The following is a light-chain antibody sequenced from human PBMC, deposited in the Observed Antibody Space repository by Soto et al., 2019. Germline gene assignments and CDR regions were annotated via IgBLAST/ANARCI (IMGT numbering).Light chain of an antibody. Sequence: EIVLTQSPGTLSLSPGEGATLSCRASQSLSSSYLAWYQQKPGQAPRILIFAASSRATGIPDRFSGSGSGTDFTLTISRLEPGDFAVYYCQQYGYSSWTFGQGTKVDIK. CDR1: QSLSSSY. CDR2: AAS. V-gene: IGKV3-20*01. CDR3: QQYGYSSWT. J-gene: IGKJ1*01.